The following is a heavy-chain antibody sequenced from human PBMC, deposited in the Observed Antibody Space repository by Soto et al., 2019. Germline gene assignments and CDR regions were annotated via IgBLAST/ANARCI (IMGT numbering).Heavy chain of an antibody. J-gene: IGHJ6*02. CDR3: ARGLKNYYGMDV. CDR2: LNSDGSSR. CDR1: GFTFSSHW. Sequence: LRLSCAASGFTFSSHWMHWVRQAPGKGLVWVSRLNSDGSSRYYGDSMKGRVAISRDNAKNTVYLQMDSLRDEDSAVYYCARGLKNYYGMDVWGQGTTVTV. V-gene: IGHV3-74*01.